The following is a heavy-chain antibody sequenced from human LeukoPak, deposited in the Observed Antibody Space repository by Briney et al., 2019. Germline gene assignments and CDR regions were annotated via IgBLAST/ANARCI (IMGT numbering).Heavy chain of an antibody. Sequence: PSETLSLTCTVSGGSISSSSFYWGWIRQPPGKGLEWIGSIYYSGSTYYNPSLKSRVTISVDTSKNQFSLKLSSVTAADTAVYYCARHAPLQAYYFDYWGQGTLVTVSS. CDR2: IYYSGST. CDR1: GGSISSSSFY. D-gene: IGHD4-11*01. V-gene: IGHV4-39*01. J-gene: IGHJ4*02. CDR3: ARHAPLQAYYFDY.